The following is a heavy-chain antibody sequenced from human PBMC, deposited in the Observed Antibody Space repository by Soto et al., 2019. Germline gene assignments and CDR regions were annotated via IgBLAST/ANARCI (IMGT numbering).Heavy chain of an antibody. D-gene: IGHD2-2*01. CDR2: IIRSSTYI. Sequence: EVQLEESEGGLVKPGGSLRLSCAASGFSFSTYSMNWVRQAPGKGLEWVSSIIRSSTYICYADSVKGRFTISRDNAKNSLYLQMNSLRAEDTAVYYCPRDVPSWNFDSWGQGTLVTVSS. CDR3: PRDVPSWNFDS. CDR1: GFSFSTYS. J-gene: IGHJ4*02. V-gene: IGHV3-21*03.